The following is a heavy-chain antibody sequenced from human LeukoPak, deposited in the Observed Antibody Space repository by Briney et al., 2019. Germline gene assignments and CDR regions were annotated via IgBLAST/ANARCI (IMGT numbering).Heavy chain of an antibody. CDR1: GYTFSGYY. Sequence: ASVKVSCKASGYTFSGYYIHWVRQAHGQGLEWMGWSNPKSGVTHYAEKFQGRVSMTSDTSISTAYMELTSLTSDDTAVYYCSRCGANYGDLPPDLWGQGSLVTVTS. CDR3: SRCGANYGDLPPDL. CDR2: SNPKSGVT. D-gene: IGHD4-17*01. V-gene: IGHV1-2*02. J-gene: IGHJ4*02.